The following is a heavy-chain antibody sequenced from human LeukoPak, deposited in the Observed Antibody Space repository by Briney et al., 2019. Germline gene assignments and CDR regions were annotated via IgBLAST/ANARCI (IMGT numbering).Heavy chain of an antibody. CDR2: ISSSSSYI. J-gene: IGHJ4*02. V-gene: IGHV3-21*01. Sequence: PGGSLRLSCAASGFTFSSYSMNWVRQAPGKGLEWVSSISSSSSYIYYADSVKGRFTISRDNAKNSLYLQMNSLRAEDTAVYYCARERWPMRLAVAGTPFLDYWGQGTLVTVSS. D-gene: IGHD6-19*01. CDR1: GFTFSSYS. CDR3: ARERWPMRLAVAGTPFLDY.